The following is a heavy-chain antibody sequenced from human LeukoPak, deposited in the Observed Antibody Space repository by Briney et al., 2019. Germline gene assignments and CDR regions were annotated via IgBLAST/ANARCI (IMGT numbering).Heavy chain of an antibody. Sequence: SETLSLTCTVSGGSISSYYWSWIRQPPGKGLEWIGYIYYSGSTNYNPSLKSRVTISVDTSKNQFSLKLSSVTAADTAVYYCARVSYYYGSGSYYNENRPFDYWGQGTLVTVSS. D-gene: IGHD3-10*01. CDR2: IYYSGST. V-gene: IGHV4-59*01. CDR3: ARVSYYYGSGSYYNENRPFDY. CDR1: GGSISSYY. J-gene: IGHJ4*02.